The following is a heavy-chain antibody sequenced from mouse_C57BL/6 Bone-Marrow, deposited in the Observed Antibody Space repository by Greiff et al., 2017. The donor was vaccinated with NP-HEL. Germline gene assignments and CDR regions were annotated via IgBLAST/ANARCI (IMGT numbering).Heavy chain of an antibody. CDR1: GYTFPEYT. V-gene: IGHV1-62-2*01. Sequence: QVQLQQSGAELVKPGASVKLSCKASGYTFPEYTIHWVKQRSGQGLEWIGWFYPGSGSIKYNEKFKDKATLTADKSSSTVYMELSRLTSEDAAVYFCARHESVYYGSSYYFDYWGQGTTLTVSS. CDR2: FYPGSGSI. CDR3: ARHESVYYGSSYYFDY. J-gene: IGHJ2*01. D-gene: IGHD1-1*01.